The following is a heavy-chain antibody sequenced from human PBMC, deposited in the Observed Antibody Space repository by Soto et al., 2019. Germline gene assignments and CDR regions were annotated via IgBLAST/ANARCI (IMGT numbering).Heavy chain of an antibody. CDR1: GFIFSDHY. J-gene: IGHJ4*02. V-gene: IGHV3-72*01. D-gene: IGHD1-26*01. Sequence: VQLVESGGGLVQPGGSLRLSCAASGFIFSDHYMDWVRQAPGKGLEWVGRIKNKANSYTTEYAASVKGRFTISRDDSNNALYLPMTSPQTEDTAVYYCTRISLVGATGGLYFGYWGQGTLLNASS. CDR3: TRISLVGATGGLYFGY. CDR2: IKNKANSYTT.